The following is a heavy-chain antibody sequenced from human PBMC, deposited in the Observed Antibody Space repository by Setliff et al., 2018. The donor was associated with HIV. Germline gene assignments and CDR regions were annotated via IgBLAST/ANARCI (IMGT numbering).Heavy chain of an antibody. CDR2: IYYSGNT. J-gene: IGHJ6*03. V-gene: IGHV4-59*08. CDR3: ARRRPPPSGLYSAYYMDV. D-gene: IGHD1-26*01. CDR1: GGSVNSYH. Sequence: SETLSLTCSVSGGSVNSYHWSLIRQPPGKGLEWIGYIYYSGNTNYNPSLKSRVTISVDTSKNQFSLKLTSVTAADAAVYYCARRRPPPSGLYSAYYMDVWGTGTTVTVSS.